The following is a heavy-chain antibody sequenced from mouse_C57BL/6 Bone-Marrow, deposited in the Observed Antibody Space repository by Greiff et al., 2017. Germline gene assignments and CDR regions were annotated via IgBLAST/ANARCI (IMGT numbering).Heavy chain of an antibody. J-gene: IGHJ2*01. Sequence: QVQLQQPGAELVRPGSSVKLSCKASGYTFTSYWMDWVKQRPGQGLEWIGNIYPSDSETHYTQKFKDKATLTVDKSSSTAYMQLSSLTSEDSAVDYCARGPTGTKSFDYWGQGTTLTVSS. CDR2: IYPSDSET. CDR1: GYTFTSYW. CDR3: ARGPTGTKSFDY. V-gene: IGHV1-61*01. D-gene: IGHD4-1*02.